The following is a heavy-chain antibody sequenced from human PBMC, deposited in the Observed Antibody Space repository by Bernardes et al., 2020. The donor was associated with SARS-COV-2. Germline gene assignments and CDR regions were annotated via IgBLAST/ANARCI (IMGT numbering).Heavy chain of an antibody. V-gene: IGHV4-4*02. CDR1: GVSITNDNW. CDR3: AKGSRSFLKDLDF. J-gene: IGHJ4*02. CDR2: VYYTGST. Sequence: SETLSLTCAVSGVSITNDNWWSWVRQPPGKGLEWIAEVYYTGSTNYNPSLKSRVTISVDRSENQFSLRLTSVTAADTAVYYCAKGSRSFLKDLDFWGQGTLVTVSS. D-gene: IGHD2-2*01.